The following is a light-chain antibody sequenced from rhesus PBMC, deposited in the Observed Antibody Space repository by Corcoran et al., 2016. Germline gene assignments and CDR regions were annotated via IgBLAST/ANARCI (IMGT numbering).Light chain of an antibody. Sequence: DIQMTQSPSSLSASVGDTVTITCRASQSISSWLDWYQQKPGKSPKVLIYKPSSLQSGVPSRFSGSGSGTDFTLTISRLQPEDFGIYYCQQYSSSPFTFGPGTKLDIK. CDR1: QSISSW. V-gene: IGKV1-22*01. CDR3: QQYSSSPFT. CDR2: KPS. J-gene: IGKJ3*01.